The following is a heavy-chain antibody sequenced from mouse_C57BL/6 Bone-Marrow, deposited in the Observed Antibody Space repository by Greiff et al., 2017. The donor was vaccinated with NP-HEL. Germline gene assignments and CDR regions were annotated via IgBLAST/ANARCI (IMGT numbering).Heavy chain of an antibody. CDR1: GFTFNTYA. J-gene: IGHJ1*03. CDR3: VRNTGSSYYWYFDV. Sequence: EVQRVESGGGLVQPKGSLKLSCAASGFTFNTYAMHWVRQAPGKGLEWVARIRSKSSNYATYYADSVKDRFTISSDDSQSMLYCQMNNLKTEYKAIYYGVRNTGSSYYWYFDVWGTGTTVTVSS. CDR2: IRSKSSNYAT. V-gene: IGHV10-3*01. D-gene: IGHD1-1*01.